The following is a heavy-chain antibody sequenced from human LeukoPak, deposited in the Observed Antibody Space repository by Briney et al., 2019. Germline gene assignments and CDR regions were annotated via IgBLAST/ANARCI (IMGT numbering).Heavy chain of an antibody. D-gene: IGHD3-9*01. CDR1: GGTFSNYA. V-gene: IGHV1-69*04. CDR2: SIVTLGTA. CDR3: ARAVDDDLAGYYWGDWFDP. Sequence: ASVKVSCKATGGTFSNYAISWVRQAPGQGLEWMGRSIVTLGTANYAQKFQGRVAITADKSTNTGYMELSGLRSEDTAVYYCARAVDDDLAGYYWGDWFDPWGQGTLVTVSS. J-gene: IGHJ5*02.